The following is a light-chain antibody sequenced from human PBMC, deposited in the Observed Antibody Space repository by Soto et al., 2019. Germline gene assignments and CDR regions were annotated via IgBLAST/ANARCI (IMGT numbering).Light chain of an antibody. CDR1: QSVSSN. V-gene: IGKV3-15*01. Sequence: EIVMTQSPATLSVSPGQRATLSCRASQSVSSNLAWYQQKPGQGPRLLIYGASTRATGIPARFSGSGSGTDFTLTISSLEPEDFAVYYCQQRSNWPPSITFGQGTRLEIK. CDR2: GAS. CDR3: QQRSNWPPSIT. J-gene: IGKJ5*01.